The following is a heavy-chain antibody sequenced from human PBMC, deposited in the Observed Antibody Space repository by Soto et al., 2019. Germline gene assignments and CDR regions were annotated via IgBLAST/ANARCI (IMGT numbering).Heavy chain of an antibody. CDR3: ARHPDIPLQLWLPWWFDP. J-gene: IGHJ5*02. Sequence: APVKVSCKASGYTFTSYGISWVRQAPGQGLEWMGLIIAYNGNTNYAQKLKGRVTMTTDTSTRTAYMGLGSLRSDDTVVYFCARHPDIPLQLWLPWWFDPLGQGTLVTVSS. D-gene: IGHD5-18*01. CDR1: GYTFTSYG. CDR2: IIAYNGNT. V-gene: IGHV1-18*01.